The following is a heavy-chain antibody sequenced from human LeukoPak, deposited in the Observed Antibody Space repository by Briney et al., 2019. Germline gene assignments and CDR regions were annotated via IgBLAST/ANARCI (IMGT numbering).Heavy chain of an antibody. V-gene: IGHV3-30*02. CDR3: AKDEGYDFWSGYLGMVRGVIDY. CDR1: GFTFSSYG. D-gene: IGHD3-3*01. CDR2: IQYDGSNK. J-gene: IGHJ4*02. Sequence: GGSLRLSCAASGFTFSSYGMHWVRQAPGKGLEWVAFIQYDGSNKYYADSVKGRFTISRDNSKNTLYLQMNSLRAEDTAVYYCAKDEGYDFWSGYLGMVRGVIDYWGQGTLVTVSS.